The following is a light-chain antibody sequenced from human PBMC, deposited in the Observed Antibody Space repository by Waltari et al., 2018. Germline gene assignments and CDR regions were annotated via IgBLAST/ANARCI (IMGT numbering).Light chain of an antibody. CDR3: SSYTSSSTYV. CDR1: SSDVGGYKY. Sequence: QSALTQPAPVSGSPVQSITISCTGTSSDVGGYKYASWYQQHPGKAPELMIYDVSKRPSGVSNRFSGSKSGNTASLTISGLQAEDEADYYCSSYTSSSTYVFGTGTKVTVL. CDR2: DVS. J-gene: IGLJ1*01. V-gene: IGLV2-14*01.